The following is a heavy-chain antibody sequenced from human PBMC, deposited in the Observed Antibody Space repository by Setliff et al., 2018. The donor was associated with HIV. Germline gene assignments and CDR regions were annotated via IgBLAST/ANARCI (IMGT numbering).Heavy chain of an antibody. CDR3: ARVATVSHPGDYFDY. Sequence: ASVKVSCKASGGTFSSYAINWVRQATEQGLEWVGWMNPNSGNTGYAQKFQGRVTLTRNTSISTAYMELSSLRSEDTAVYSCARVATVSHPGDYFDYWGQGTLVTVSS. D-gene: IGHD4-4*01. CDR1: GGTFSSYA. V-gene: IGHV1-8*02. J-gene: IGHJ4*02. CDR2: MNPNSGNT.